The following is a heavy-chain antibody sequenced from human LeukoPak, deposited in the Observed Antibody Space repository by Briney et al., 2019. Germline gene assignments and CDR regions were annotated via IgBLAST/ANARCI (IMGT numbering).Heavy chain of an antibody. D-gene: IGHD5-24*01. CDR2: IYYSGNT. Sequence: SETLSLTCTVSGGSISSSSYYWGWIRQPPEKGLEWIGSIYYSGNTYYNPSLKSRVTISVDTSKNQFSLKLSSVTAADTAVYYCARGIDGYNQVYFDYWGQGTLVTVPS. J-gene: IGHJ4*02. CDR3: ARGIDGYNQVYFDY. V-gene: IGHV4-39*07. CDR1: GGSISSSSYY.